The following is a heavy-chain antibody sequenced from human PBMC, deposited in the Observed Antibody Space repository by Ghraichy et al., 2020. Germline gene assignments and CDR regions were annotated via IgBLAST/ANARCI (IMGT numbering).Heavy chain of an antibody. CDR1: GFTFSNYN. CDR3: ATVAYSSSWVFDY. V-gene: IGHV3-48*02. D-gene: IGHD6-13*01. Sequence: GGSLTLSCAASGFTFSNYNMYWVRQAPGKGLEWVSYISSGSSTIYYADSVRGRFTISRDNAKNSLYLQMNNLRDEDTAVYYCATVAYSSSWVFDYWGQGTLVTVSS. CDR2: ISSGSSTI. J-gene: IGHJ4*02.